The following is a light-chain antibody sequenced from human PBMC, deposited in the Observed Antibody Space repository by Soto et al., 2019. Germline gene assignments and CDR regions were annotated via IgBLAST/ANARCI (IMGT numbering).Light chain of an antibody. CDR3: LSFDSSLSVV. V-gene: IGLV1-40*01. CDR1: SSNIGAGYD. J-gene: IGLJ2*01. Sequence: QSVLTQPPSVSWAPGQRATISCTGSSSNIGAGYDVHWYQQLPGRAPKLLIYGNTNRPSGVPDRFSGSKSGTSASLAITGLQAEDEADYYCLSFDSSLSVVFGGGTKLTVL. CDR2: GNT.